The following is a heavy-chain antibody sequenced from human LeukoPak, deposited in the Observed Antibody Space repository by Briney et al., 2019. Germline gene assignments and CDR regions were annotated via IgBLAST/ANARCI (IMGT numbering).Heavy chain of an antibody. J-gene: IGHJ4*02. CDR2: INHSGST. D-gene: IGHD1-1*01. V-gene: IGHV4-34*01. CDR1: GGSFSGYY. Sequence: PSETLSLTCAVSGGSFSGYYWRWIRQPPGKGLEWIGEINHSGSTNYNPSLKSRVTISVDTSKNQLSLKMSSVTAADTAVYYCTITTGTTLGLMDYWGQGTLVTVSS. CDR3: TITTGTTLGLMDY.